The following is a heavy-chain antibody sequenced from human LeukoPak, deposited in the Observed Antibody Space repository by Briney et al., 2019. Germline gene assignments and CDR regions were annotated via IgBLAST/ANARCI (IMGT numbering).Heavy chain of an antibody. CDR2: LYTSGSI. J-gene: IGHJ4*02. Sequence: SETLSLTCSVSGASISRYYWNWIRQPAGKRLEWIGRLYTSGSIYYNPSLRSRVTISLDKSKNQFYLRLSSVTAADTAVYYCARHAISGYISDCWGPGTLVTVSS. CDR3: ARHAISGYISDC. D-gene: IGHD5-24*01. V-gene: IGHV4-4*07. CDR1: GASISRYY.